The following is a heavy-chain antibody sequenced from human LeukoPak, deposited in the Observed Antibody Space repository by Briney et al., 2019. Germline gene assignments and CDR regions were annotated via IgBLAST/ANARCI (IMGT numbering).Heavy chain of an antibody. D-gene: IGHD3-10*01. CDR2: ISDSGGST. CDR1: GFIFINCV. Sequence: GGSLRLSCAPSGFIFINCVMYWVRQAPGKGLEWVSTISDSGGSTYYADSVKGRFTISRDNSKNTLYVQMNSLRAEDTAVYYCAKRIGPGISAFDIWGQGTMVSVSS. J-gene: IGHJ3*02. V-gene: IGHV3-23*01. CDR3: AKRIGPGISAFDI.